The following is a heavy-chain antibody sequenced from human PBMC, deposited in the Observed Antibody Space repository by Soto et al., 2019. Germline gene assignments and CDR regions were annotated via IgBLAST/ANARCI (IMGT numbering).Heavy chain of an antibody. V-gene: IGHV3-11*06. Sequence: GGSLSLSCATSGFPFSEFYMSWVRLAPGKGLEWLSFISPSGSYTNYADSVRGRFTISRDNAQNFLFLHLSSLGTDDTGTYFCARRHLNAWYTEYWGRGTQVTVSS. CDR3: ARRHLNAWYTEY. CDR1: GFPFSEFY. CDR2: ISPSGSYT. D-gene: IGHD2-2*02. J-gene: IGHJ4*02.